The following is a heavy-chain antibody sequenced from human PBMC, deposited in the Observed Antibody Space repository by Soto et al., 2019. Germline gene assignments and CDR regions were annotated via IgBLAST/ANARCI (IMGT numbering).Heavy chain of an antibody. D-gene: IGHD6-13*01. CDR3: ATGYTSSTDYFAS. CDR2: IKQDGSEE. J-gene: IGHJ4*02. CDR1: GFTFSHYW. V-gene: IGHV3-7*01. Sequence: GGSLRLSCAASGFTFSHYWMSWVRQAPGKGLEWVAIIKQDGSEEYYVDSVKGRFTISRDNAKNSLYLQMNSLRAEDTAIYYCATGYTSSTDYFASWGQGPLVPVSS.